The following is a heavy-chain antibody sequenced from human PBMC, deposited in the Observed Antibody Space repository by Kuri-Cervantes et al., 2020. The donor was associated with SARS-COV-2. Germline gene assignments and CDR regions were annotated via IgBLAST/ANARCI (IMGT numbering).Heavy chain of an antibody. V-gene: IGHV4-4*07. Sequence: SETLSLTCTVSGGSISSYYWSWIRQPAGKGLEWIGRIYTSGSTNYNPSLKSRVTISVDTSKNQFSLKLNSVTAADTAVYFCARVPSAGPVAGGVDYWGQGTLVTVSS. CDR1: GGSISSYY. CDR3: ARVPSAGPVAGGVDY. CDR2: IYTSGST. J-gene: IGHJ4*02. D-gene: IGHD6-19*01.